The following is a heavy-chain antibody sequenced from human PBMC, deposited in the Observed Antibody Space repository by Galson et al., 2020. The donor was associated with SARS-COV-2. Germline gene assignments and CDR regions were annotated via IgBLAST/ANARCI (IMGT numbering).Heavy chain of an antibody. Sequence: SGPTLVKPTQTLTLTCTFSGFSLSTSGMCVSWIRQPPGKALEWLALIDWDDDKYYSTSLKTRLTISKDTSKNQVVLTMTNMDPVDTATYYCARILVAMATMGDYYYYGMDVWGQGTTVTVSS. V-gene: IGHV2-70*01. CDR2: IDWDDDK. J-gene: IGHJ6*02. D-gene: IGHD5-12*01. CDR1: GFSLSTSGMC. CDR3: ARILVAMATMGDYYYYGMDV.